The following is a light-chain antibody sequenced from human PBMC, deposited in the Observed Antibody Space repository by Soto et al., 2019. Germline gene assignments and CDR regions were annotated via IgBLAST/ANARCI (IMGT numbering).Light chain of an antibody. Sequence: DIVMTQSPDSLAVSLGERATMICKSSQSVLYSSNNKNYLAWYQQKPGQPPKLLIYWASTRESGVPDRFSGSGSGTDFTLTISSLQAEDVAVYYCQQSYSTPLTFGGGTKVEIK. CDR1: QSVLYSSNNKNY. V-gene: IGKV4-1*01. CDR2: WAS. CDR3: QQSYSTPLT. J-gene: IGKJ4*01.